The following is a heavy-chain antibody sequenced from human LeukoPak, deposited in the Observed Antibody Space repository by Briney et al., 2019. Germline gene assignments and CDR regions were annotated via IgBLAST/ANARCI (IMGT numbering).Heavy chain of an antibody. CDR2: ISSSGSTI. CDR1: GFTFSSYE. CDR3: ASCNSGYAGGGY. J-gene: IGHJ4*02. Sequence: GGSLRLSCAASGFTFSSYEMNWVRQAPGKGLEWVSYISSSGSTIYYADSVKGRFTIPRDNAKNSLYLQMNSLRAEDTAVYYCASCNSGYAGGGYWGQGTLVTVSS. V-gene: IGHV3-48*03. D-gene: IGHD4-23*01.